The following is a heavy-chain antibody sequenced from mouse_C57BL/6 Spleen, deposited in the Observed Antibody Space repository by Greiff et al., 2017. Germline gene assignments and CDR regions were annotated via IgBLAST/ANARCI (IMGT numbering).Heavy chain of an antibody. CDR1: GFTFSSYA. J-gene: IGHJ2*01. Sequence: EVKLMESGGGLVKPGGSLKLSCAASGFTFSSYAMSWVRQTPEQRLEWVATISDGGSYTYYPDNVKGRFTISRDNAKNNLYLQMSHLKSEDTAMYDCAREDYWGKGTTLTGSS. V-gene: IGHV5-4*01. CDR3: AREDY. CDR2: ISDGGSYT.